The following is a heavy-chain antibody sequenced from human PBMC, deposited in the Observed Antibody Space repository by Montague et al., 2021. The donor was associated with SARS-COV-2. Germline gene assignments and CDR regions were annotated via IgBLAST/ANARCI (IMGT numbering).Heavy chain of an antibody. CDR1: GDSVSSNIAT. J-gene: IGHJ4*02. Sequence: CAISGDSVSSNIATWNWIRQSPSRGLEWLGRTYYRSKWYNDYAESVKSRITIDPDTSKHQFSLHLNSVTPEDTAVYYCARTSVSSDYWGQGTLVTVSS. D-gene: IGHD5/OR15-5a*01. V-gene: IGHV6-1*01. CDR2: TYYRSKWYN. CDR3: ARTSVSSDY.